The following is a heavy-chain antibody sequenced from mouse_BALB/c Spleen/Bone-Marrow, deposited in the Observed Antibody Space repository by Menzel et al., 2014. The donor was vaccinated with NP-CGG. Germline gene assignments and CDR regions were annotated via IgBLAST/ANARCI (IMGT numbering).Heavy chain of an antibody. CDR3: ARWLLRAY. V-gene: IGHV1-4*02. J-gene: IGHJ3*01. CDR1: GYTFTSYT. CDR2: INPSSGYT. D-gene: IGHD2-3*01. Sequence: QVQLQQSAAELARPGASVKMSCKASGYTFTSYTMHWVKQRPGPGLEWIGYINPSSGYTEYNEKFKDKTTLTADKSSSTAYMQLSSLTSEDSAVYYCARWLLRAYWGQGTLVTVSA.